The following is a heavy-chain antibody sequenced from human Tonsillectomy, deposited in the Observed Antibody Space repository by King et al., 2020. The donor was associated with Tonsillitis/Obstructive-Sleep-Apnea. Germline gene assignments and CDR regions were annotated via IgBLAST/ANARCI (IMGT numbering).Heavy chain of an antibody. V-gene: IGHV3-9*01. CDR3: ASTELRAFDI. CDR1: GFTFDDYA. D-gene: IGHD1-26*01. Sequence: VQLVESGGGLVQPGRSLRLSCAASGFTFDDYAMHWVRQAPGKGLEWVSGISWNSGSIGYADSVKGRFTISRDNAKNSLYLQMNSLRAEDTALYYCASTELRAFDIWGQGTMVTVSS. CDR2: ISWNSGSI. J-gene: IGHJ3*02.